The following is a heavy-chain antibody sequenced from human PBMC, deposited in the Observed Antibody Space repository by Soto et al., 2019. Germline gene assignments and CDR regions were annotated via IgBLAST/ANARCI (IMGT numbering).Heavy chain of an antibody. CDR3: ARHRIAAAGTKGGFDY. V-gene: IGHV5-51*01. D-gene: IGHD6-13*01. CDR2: IYPGDSDT. CDR1: GYSFTSYW. Sequence: EVQLVQSGAEVKKPGESLKISCKGSGYSFTSYWIGWVRQMPGKGLEWMGIIYPGDSDTRYSPSFQGQVTISADKSIRTAYLQWGSLKASDTAMYYCARHRIAAAGTKGGFDYWGQGTLVAVSS. J-gene: IGHJ4*02.